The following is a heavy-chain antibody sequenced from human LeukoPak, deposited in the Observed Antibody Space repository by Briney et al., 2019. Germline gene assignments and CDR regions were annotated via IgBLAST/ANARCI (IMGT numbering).Heavy chain of an antibody. Sequence: ASVKVSCKASGYTFTSCYMHWVRQAPGQGLEWMGIINPSGGSTSYAQKFQGSVTMTRDTSTSTVYMELSSLRSEDTAVYYCASYIRNDPDAFDIWGQGTMVTVSS. V-gene: IGHV1-46*01. D-gene: IGHD1-1*01. J-gene: IGHJ3*02. CDR2: INPSGGST. CDR3: ASYIRNDPDAFDI. CDR1: GYTFTSCY.